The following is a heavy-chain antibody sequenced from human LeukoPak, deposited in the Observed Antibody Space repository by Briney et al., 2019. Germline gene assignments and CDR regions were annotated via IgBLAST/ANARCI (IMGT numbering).Heavy chain of an antibody. J-gene: IGHJ4*02. CDR3: AKDSRDGYNWHY. V-gene: IGHV3-30*04. CDR1: GFTFSSYA. D-gene: IGHD5-24*01. CDR2: ISYDGSNK. Sequence: GGSLRLSCAASGFTFSSYAMHWVRQAPGKGLEWVAVISYDGSNKYYADSVKGRFTISRDNSKNTLYLQMNSLRAEDTAVYYCAKDSRDGYNWHYWGQGTLVTVSS.